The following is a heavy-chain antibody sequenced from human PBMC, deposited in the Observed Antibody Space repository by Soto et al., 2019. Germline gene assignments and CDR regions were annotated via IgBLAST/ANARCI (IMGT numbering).Heavy chain of an antibody. D-gene: IGHD3-10*01. Sequence: EVQLVESGGGLVQPGGSLRLSCAASGFTVSGNYMTWVRQAPGKGLEWVSVIYSGGSTYYADSVKGRFTISRDNPRNRLYRQMNGLRAEDTAVYYWAGRTMVRGVSSYWGQGTLGTVSS. CDR3: AGRTMVRGVSSY. CDR2: IYSGGST. J-gene: IGHJ4*02. CDR1: GFTVSGNY. V-gene: IGHV3-66*01.